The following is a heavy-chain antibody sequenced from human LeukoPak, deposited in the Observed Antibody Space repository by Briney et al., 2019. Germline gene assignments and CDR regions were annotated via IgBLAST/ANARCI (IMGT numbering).Heavy chain of an antibody. Sequence: QAGGSLRLSCAASGLTFSSYGIHWVRQAPGKGLEWLSYISLTTDFIYYSDSVKGRFTISRDNAKNSLYLQMNSLRAEDTAVYYCAREPVYSNSWGAFDIWGQGTMVTVSS. CDR2: ISLTTDFI. D-gene: IGHD2/OR15-2a*01. V-gene: IGHV3-48*01. CDR3: AREPVYSNSWGAFDI. J-gene: IGHJ3*02. CDR1: GLTFSSYG.